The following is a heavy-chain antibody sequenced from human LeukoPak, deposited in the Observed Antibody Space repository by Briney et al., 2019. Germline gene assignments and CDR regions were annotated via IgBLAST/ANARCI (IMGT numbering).Heavy chain of an antibody. J-gene: IGHJ4*02. CDR1: GFTVSSNY. CDR3: ARDGYGGNSYFDY. V-gene: IGHV3-53*01. D-gene: IGHD4-23*01. Sequence: GGSLRLSCAASGFTVSSNYMSWVRQAPGKGLEWVSVIYSSGSTYYADSVKGRFTISRDNSKNTLYLQMNSLRAEDTAVYYCARDGYGGNSYFDYRGQGTLVTVSS. CDR2: IYSSGST.